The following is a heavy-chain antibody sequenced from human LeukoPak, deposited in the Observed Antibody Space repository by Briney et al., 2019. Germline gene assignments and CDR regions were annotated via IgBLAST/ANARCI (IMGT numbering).Heavy chain of an antibody. Sequence: SETLSLTCTVSGYSISSGYSWGWIRQPPGKGLEWIGSMYHSGSTYHNPSLKSRVTISVDTSKNPVYLKLTSVTAADTAVYYCARVRWLQLGYFDYWGQGTQVTVSS. CDR1: GYSISSGYS. D-gene: IGHD5-24*01. CDR2: MYHSGST. V-gene: IGHV4-38-2*02. CDR3: ARVRWLQLGYFDY. J-gene: IGHJ4*02.